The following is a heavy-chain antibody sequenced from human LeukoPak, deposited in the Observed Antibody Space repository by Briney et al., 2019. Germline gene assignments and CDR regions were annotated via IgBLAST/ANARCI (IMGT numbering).Heavy chain of an antibody. CDR3: ARGPYGGNSAGVDY. V-gene: IGHV1-2*02. CDR2: INPNSGGT. Sequence: GASVKVSCKASGYTFTGYFMHWVRQAPGQGPEWMGWINPNSGGTNYAQKFQGRVTMTRDTSISTAYMELSSLRSEDTAVYYCARGPYGGNSAGVDYWGQGTLVTVSS. J-gene: IGHJ4*02. CDR1: GYTFTGYF. D-gene: IGHD4-23*01.